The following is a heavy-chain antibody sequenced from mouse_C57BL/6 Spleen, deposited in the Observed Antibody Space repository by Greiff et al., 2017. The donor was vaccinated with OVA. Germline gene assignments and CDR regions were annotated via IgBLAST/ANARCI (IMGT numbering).Heavy chain of an antibody. J-gene: IGHJ1*03. D-gene: IGHD2-5*01. CDR1: GYTFTSYW. CDR2: IDPSDSYT. CDR3: ARSNYSNYGGYFDV. V-gene: IGHV1-69*01. Sequence: QVQLQQPGAELVMPGASVKLSCKASGYTFTSYWMHWVKQRPGQGLEWIGEIDPSDSYTNYNQKFKGKSTLTVDKSSSTAYMQLSSLTSEDSAVYYCARSNYSNYGGYFDVWGTGTTVTVSS.